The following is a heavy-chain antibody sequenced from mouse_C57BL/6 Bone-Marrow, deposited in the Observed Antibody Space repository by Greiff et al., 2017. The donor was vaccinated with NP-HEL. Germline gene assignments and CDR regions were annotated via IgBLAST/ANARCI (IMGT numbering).Heavy chain of an antibody. Sequence: EVKVVESGGGLVKPGGSLKLSCAASGFTFSDYGMHWVRQAPEKGLEWVAYISSGSSTIYYADTVKGRFTISRDNAKNTLFLQMTSLRSEDTAMYYCARRRGLRRYWYFDVWGTGTTVTVSS. J-gene: IGHJ1*03. CDR2: ISSGSSTI. D-gene: IGHD2-4*01. V-gene: IGHV5-17*01. CDR1: GFTFSDYG. CDR3: ARRRGLRRYWYFDV.